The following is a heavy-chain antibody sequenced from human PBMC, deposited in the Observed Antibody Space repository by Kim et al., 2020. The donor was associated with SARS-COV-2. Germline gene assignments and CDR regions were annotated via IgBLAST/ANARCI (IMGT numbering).Heavy chain of an antibody. CDR2: INTNTGNP. CDR1: GYTFTSYA. J-gene: IGHJ5*02. D-gene: IGHD3-9*01. CDR3: ARDRGRYFDWLHNWFDP. V-gene: IGHV7-4-1*02. Sequence: ASVKVSCKASGYTFTSYAMNWVRQAPGQGLDWMGWINTNTGNPTYAQGFTGRFVFSLDTSVSTAYLQISSLKAEDTAVYYCARDRGRYFDWLHNWFDPWGEVTLVTVSS.